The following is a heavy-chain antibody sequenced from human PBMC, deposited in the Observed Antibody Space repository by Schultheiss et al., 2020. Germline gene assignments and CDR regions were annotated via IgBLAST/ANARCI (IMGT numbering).Heavy chain of an antibody. D-gene: IGHD5-24*01. CDR2: IYYSGST. V-gene: IGHV4-30-4*01. Sequence: SETLSLTCTVSGGSISSGDYYWSWIRQPPGKGLEWIGYIYYSGSTYYNPSLKSRVTISVDTSKNQFSLKLSSVTAADTAVYYCAREAATLDGSFDYWGQGNRGNGSS. J-gene: IGHJ4*02. CDR1: GGSISSGDYY. CDR3: AREAATLDGSFDY.